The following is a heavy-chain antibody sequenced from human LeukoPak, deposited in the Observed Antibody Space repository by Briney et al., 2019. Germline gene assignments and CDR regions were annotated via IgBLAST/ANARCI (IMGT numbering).Heavy chain of an antibody. V-gene: IGHV4-38-2*02. CDR1: GYSISSGYY. Sequence: SETLSLTCTVSGYSISSGYYWGWVRQPPGKGLEWIGNIYPSGTTYYNPSLKTRVTISVDTSKNQFSLKLSSVTAADTAVYFCARAYSSSWYFNWFDPWGQGTLVTVSS. CDR2: IYPSGTT. D-gene: IGHD6-13*01. J-gene: IGHJ5*02. CDR3: ARAYSSSWYFNWFDP.